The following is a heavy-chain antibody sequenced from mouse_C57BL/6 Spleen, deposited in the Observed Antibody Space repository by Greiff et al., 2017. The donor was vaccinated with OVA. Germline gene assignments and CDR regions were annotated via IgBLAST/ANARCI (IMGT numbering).Heavy chain of an antibody. J-gene: IGHJ4*01. Sequence: QVQLQQSGAELVRPGASVTLSCKASGYTFTDYEMHWVKQTPVHGLEWIGAIDPETGGTAYNQKFKGKAILTADQSSSTAYMELRSLTSEDSAVYYCTRKGNHYAMDYWGQGTSVTVSS. CDR3: TRKGNHYAMDY. CDR2: IDPETGGT. D-gene: IGHD2-1*01. V-gene: IGHV1-15*01. CDR1: GYTFTDYE.